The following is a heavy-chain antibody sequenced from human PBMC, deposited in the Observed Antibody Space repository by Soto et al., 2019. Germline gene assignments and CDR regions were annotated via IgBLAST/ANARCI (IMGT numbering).Heavy chain of an antibody. V-gene: IGHV2-5*02. CDR1: GFSLGTSGLG. D-gene: IGHD5-12*01. J-gene: IGHJ4*02. Sequence: QITLKESGPTLVKPTQTLTLTCTFSGFSLGTSGLGVGWIRQPPGKALEWLALIYWDDDKRYSPSLKSRLTTTTDTPKNQVVLTITTMDPVDTATYYCAYRTARRGYKGNDFHFWGQGTLVTVSS. CDR3: AYRTARRGYKGNDFHF. CDR2: IYWDDDK.